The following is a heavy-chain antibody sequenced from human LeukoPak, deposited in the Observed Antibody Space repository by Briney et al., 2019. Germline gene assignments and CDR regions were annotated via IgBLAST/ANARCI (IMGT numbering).Heavy chain of an antibody. CDR3: ARGYGPYSSGWDQ. CDR1: GGSISSYY. J-gene: IGHJ4*02. V-gene: IGHV4-59*01. CDR2: INYSGST. Sequence: SETLSLTCTVSGGSISSYYWSWTRQPPGKGLEWIGYINYSGSTKYNPSLKSRVTISGDMSKNQFSLKLSSVTSADRAVYYCARGYGPYSSGWDQWGQGTLVTVSS. D-gene: IGHD6-19*01.